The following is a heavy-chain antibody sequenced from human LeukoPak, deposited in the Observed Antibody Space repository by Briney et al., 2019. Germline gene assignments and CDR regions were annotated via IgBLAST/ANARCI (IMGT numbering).Heavy chain of an antibody. CDR3: AKEGEMATITRPYYFDY. CDR2: ISGSGGST. D-gene: IGHD5-24*01. V-gene: IGHV3-23*01. Sequence: GGSLRLSCAASGFTSSSYAMSWVRQAPGKGLEWVSAISGSGGSTYYADPVKGRFTISRDNSKNTLYLQMNSLRAEDTAVYYCAKEGEMATITRPYYFDYWGQGTLVTVSS. CDR1: GFTSSSYA. J-gene: IGHJ4*02.